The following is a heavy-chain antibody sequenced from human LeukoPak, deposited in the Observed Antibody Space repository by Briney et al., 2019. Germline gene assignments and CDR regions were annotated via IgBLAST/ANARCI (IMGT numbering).Heavy chain of an antibody. V-gene: IGHV1-24*01. CDR2: FDPEDGET. CDR1: GYALTGLS. J-gene: IGHJ4*02. Sequence: GASVKVSCKVSGYALTGLSMHWVRQAPGKGLEWMGGFDPEDGETLYAQKFQGRVTMTEDTSTDTAYMELSSLRSEDTAVYYCARPTPLHSSGWYLGYDYWGQGTLVTVSS. CDR3: ARPTPLHSSGWYLGYDY. D-gene: IGHD6-19*01.